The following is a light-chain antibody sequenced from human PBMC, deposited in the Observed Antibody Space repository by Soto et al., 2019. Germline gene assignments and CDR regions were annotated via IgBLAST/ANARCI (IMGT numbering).Light chain of an antibody. V-gene: IGLV2-14*01. J-gene: IGLJ1*01. Sequence: ALAQPASVSGSPGQSITISCTGTSSDVGGYNYVSWYQQHPGKAPKLMIYEVSNRPSGVSNRFSGSKSGNTASLTISGLQAEDEADYYCTSYTSSITYVFGTGTKVTVL. CDR1: SSDVGGYNY. CDR2: EVS. CDR3: TSYTSSITYV.